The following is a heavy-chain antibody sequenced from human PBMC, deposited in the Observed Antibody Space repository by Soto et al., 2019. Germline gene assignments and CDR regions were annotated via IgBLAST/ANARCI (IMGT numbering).Heavy chain of an antibody. Sequence: PWGSLRVSCASSGFTFTSYAMSWVGQAPGKGLEWVSLISGSGYSTYYADSVNGRFTISRDNSKNTLYLQMNSLRAEDTAIYYCAKDEGSGSYPDYWGQGTLVTVSS. D-gene: IGHD1-26*01. V-gene: IGHV3-23*01. J-gene: IGHJ4*02. CDR3: AKDEGSGSYPDY. CDR2: ISGSGYST. CDR1: GFTFTSYA.